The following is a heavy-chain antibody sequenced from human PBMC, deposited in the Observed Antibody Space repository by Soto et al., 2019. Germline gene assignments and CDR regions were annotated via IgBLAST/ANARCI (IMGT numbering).Heavy chain of an antibody. V-gene: IGHV1-69*08. Sequence: QVQLVQSGAEVKKPGSSVKVSCKASGGTFSSYTISWVRQAAGQGLEWMGRIIPILGIAHYAQKFHGRVTITADKSTSRANMELSSLTSEDTAVDYCERDRMFRPDTYNSFDPWCQGTLVPVSS. J-gene: IGHJ5*02. D-gene: IGHD3-10*01. CDR2: IIPILGIA. CDR1: GGTFSSYT. CDR3: ERDRMFRPDTYNSFDP.